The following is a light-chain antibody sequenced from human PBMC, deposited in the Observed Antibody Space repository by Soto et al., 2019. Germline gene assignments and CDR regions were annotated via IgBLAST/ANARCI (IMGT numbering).Light chain of an antibody. CDR3: SSFTTSNTWV. V-gene: IGLV2-14*01. Sequence: QSALTQPASVSGSPGQSITISCTGTSSDVGGYDYVSWVQQHPGRAPKLLIYEVIKRPSGVSTRFSGSKSANTASLTISGLQADDEADFYCSSFTTSNTWVFGGGTKLTVL. J-gene: IGLJ3*02. CDR1: SSDVGGYDY. CDR2: EVI.